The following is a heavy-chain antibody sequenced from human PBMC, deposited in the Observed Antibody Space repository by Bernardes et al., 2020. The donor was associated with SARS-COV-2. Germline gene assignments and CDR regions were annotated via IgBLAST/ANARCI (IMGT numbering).Heavy chain of an antibody. CDR1: GFTFSSYT. Sequence: GSIRLPSTASGFTFSSYTFNWVRPARGKGLEWVSSISTSSSYISYSDSVRGRFTISRDNAKSSVYLQLSSLRAEDTAVYYCARVDFSNLYYFDYWGQGTPVTVSS. CDR2: ISTSSSYI. V-gene: IGHV3-21*06. D-gene: IGHD4-4*01. CDR3: ARVDFSNLYYFDY. J-gene: IGHJ4*02.